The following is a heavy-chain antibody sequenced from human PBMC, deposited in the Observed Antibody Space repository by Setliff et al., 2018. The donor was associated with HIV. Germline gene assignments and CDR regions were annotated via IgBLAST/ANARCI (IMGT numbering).Heavy chain of an antibody. CDR3: ARVGEVATIGYSYYYMDV. Sequence: ASVKVSCKASGYSFTSYYIHWVRQAPGQGLEWMGIINPSGGSTSYAQKFQGRVTMTRDTSTSTVYMELSSLRFEDTAVYYCARVGEVATIGYSYYYMDVWGKGTTVTVSS. V-gene: IGHV1-46*01. CDR2: INPSGGST. D-gene: IGHD5-12*01. CDR1: GYSFTSYY. J-gene: IGHJ6*03.